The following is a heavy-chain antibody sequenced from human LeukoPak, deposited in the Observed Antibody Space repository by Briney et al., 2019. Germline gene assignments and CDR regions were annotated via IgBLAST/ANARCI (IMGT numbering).Heavy chain of an antibody. CDR2: INPYSGDT. V-gene: IGHV1-2*06. CDR3: ARDQGSLTRSWYTGY. D-gene: IGHD6-13*01. Sequence: ASVKVSCKASGYTFTGYHIHWVRQAPGQGLEWMGRINPYSGDTNFAQKFQGRVTMTRDTSITTAYMDLSSLTPDDTAVYFCARDQGSLTRSWYTGYWGQGTQVAVSS. J-gene: IGHJ4*02. CDR1: GYTFTGYH.